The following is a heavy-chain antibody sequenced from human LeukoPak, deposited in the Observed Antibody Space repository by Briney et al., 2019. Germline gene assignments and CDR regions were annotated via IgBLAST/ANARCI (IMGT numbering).Heavy chain of an antibody. Sequence: SETLSLTCAVYVGSFSGYYWSWIRQSPGKGLGWIGEINHSGTTSYNPSLESRITISADASKNQFSLRLTSVTAADTAVYYCARVQTLGGLYYYYSMDVWAKGTTVTVSS. V-gene: IGHV4-34*01. CDR1: VGSFSGYY. D-gene: IGHD3-16*01. CDR3: ARVQTLGGLYYYYSMDV. CDR2: INHSGTT. J-gene: IGHJ6*03.